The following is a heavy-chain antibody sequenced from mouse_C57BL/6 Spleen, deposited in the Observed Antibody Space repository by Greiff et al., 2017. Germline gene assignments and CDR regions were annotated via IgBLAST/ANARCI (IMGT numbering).Heavy chain of an antibody. CDR1: GFSFNTYA. CDR2: IRSKSNNYAT. D-gene: IGHD1-1*01. V-gene: IGHV10-1*01. J-gene: IGHJ4*01. Sequence: EVKLVESGGGLVQPKGSLKLSCAASGFSFNTYAMNWVRQAPGKGLEWVARIRSKSNNYATYYADSVKDRFTISRDDSESMLYLQMNNLKTEDTAMYYGVRGATVVARYYYAMDYWGQGTSVTVSS. CDR3: VRGATVVARYYYAMDY.